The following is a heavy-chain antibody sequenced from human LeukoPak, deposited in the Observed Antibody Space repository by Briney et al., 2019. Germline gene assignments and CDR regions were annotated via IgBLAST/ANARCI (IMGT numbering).Heavy chain of an antibody. V-gene: IGHV3-49*04. CDR2: IRSKAYGGTT. CDR3: TRDYGDYKGDY. CDR1: GFTFGDYA. Sequence: GGSLRLSCTGSGFTFGDYAVIWVRQAPGRGLEWVGFIRSKAYGGTTEYAASVKGRFTISRDDSKSIAYLQMDSLKTEDTAVYYCTRDYGDYKGDYRGQGTLVTVSS. D-gene: IGHD4-17*01. J-gene: IGHJ4*02.